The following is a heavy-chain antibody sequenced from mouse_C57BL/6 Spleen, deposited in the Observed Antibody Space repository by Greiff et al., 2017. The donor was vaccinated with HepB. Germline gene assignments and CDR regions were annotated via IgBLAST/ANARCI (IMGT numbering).Heavy chain of an antibody. V-gene: IGHV10-1*01. CDR2: IRSKSNNYAT. CDR3: VRHGRWYFDV. J-gene: IGHJ1*03. CDR1: GFSFNTYA. Sequence: EVKLVESGGGLVQPKGSLKLSCAASGFSFNTYAMNWVRQAPGKGLEWFARIRSKSNNYATYYADSVKDRFTISRDDSESMLYLQMNNLKTEDTAMYYCVRHGRWYFDVWGTGTTVTVSS.